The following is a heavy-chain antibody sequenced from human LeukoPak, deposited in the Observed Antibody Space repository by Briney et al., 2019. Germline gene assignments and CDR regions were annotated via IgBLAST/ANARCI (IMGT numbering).Heavy chain of an antibody. Sequence: GGSLRLSCAAPGFTFSSYAMHSVRQAPGKGLERVAVISYDGSNKYYADSVKGRFTISRDNSKHSLYLQMNTRRTDDPAVYYCVRGYYYHYMDVWGKGTTVTVSS. V-gene: IGHV3-30*04. CDR3: VRGYYYHYMDV. CDR1: GFTFSSYA. CDR2: ISYDGSNK. J-gene: IGHJ6*03.